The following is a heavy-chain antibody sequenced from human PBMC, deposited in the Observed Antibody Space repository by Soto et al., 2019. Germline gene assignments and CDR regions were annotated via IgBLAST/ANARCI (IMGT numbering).Heavy chain of an antibody. CDR3: AREYSRGWSSGMDL. D-gene: IGHD6-19*01. J-gene: IGHJ6*02. CDR2: IIPIFGTA. V-gene: IGHV1-69*06. Sequence: QVQLVQSGAEVKKPGSSVKVSCKASGGTFSSYAISWVRQAPGQGLEWMGGIIPIFGTANYAQKFQGRVTITAEKSTSNAYMELSSLRSEDPAVYYRAREYSRGWSSGMDLWGQGTTVHVSS. CDR1: GGTFSSYA.